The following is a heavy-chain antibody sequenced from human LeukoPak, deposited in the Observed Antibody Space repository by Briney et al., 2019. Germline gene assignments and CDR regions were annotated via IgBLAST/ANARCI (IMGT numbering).Heavy chain of an antibody. J-gene: IGHJ6*02. D-gene: IGHD2-21*02. CDR1: GFTFSSYG. Sequence: GGSLRLSCAASGFTFSSYGMHWVRQAPGKGLEWVAVISYDGSNKYYADSVKGRFTISRDNSKNTLYLQMNSLRAEDTAVYYCAKDSTALARRNYYGMDVWGQGTTVTVSS. V-gene: IGHV3-30*18. CDR3: AKDSTALARRNYYGMDV. CDR2: ISYDGSNK.